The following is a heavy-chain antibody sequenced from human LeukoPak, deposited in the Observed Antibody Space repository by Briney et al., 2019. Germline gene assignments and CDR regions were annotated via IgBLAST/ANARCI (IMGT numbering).Heavy chain of an antibody. CDR2: IKPDGSED. J-gene: IGHJ4*02. Sequence: GGSLRLSCATSGLAFSNFWMYWVRQAPGKGLEWVASIKPDGSEDFYADSVKGRYNISRDNAKNSLFLQMTNLKAEDTAVYYCAVDRRFKIFDYWGQGTLVTVSS. V-gene: IGHV3-7*01. CDR1: GLAFSNFW. D-gene: IGHD5-24*01. CDR3: AVDRRFKIFDY.